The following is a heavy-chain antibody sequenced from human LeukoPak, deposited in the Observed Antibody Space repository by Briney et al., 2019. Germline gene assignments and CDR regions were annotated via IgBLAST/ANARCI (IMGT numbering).Heavy chain of an antibody. V-gene: IGHV1-24*01. Sequence: ASVKVSCKVSGYTPTELSMHWVRQAPGKGLEWMGGFDPEDGETIYAQKFQGRVTMTEDTSTDTAYMELSSLRSEDTAVYYCATARGYYDSSGPDAFDIWGQGTMVTVSS. CDR2: FDPEDGET. CDR3: ATARGYYDSSGPDAFDI. CDR1: GYTPTELS. D-gene: IGHD3-22*01. J-gene: IGHJ3*02.